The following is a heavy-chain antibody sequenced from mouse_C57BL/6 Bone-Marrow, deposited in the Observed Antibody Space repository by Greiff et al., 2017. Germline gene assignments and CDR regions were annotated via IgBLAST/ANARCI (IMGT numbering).Heavy chain of an antibody. V-gene: IGHV6-3*01. CDR2: IRLKSDNYAT. Sequence: EVKVEESGGGLVQPGGSMKLSCVASGFTFSNYWMNWVRQSPETGLEWVAQIRLKSDNYATHYAESVKGRFTISRDDSKSSVYLQMNNLRAEDTGIYYCTSLDYYAMDYWGQGTSVTVSS. CDR3: TSLDYYAMDY. CDR1: GFTFSNYW. J-gene: IGHJ4*01.